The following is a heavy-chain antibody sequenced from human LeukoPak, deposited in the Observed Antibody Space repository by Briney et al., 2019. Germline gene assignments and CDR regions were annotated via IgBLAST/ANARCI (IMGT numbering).Heavy chain of an antibody. CDR1: GGSITNTNY. Sequence: SETLSLTCGVSGGSITNTNYWTWVRQPPGKGLEWVGEVNLQGSTNYNPSLMGRVAIAVDTSENHISLQLTSVTAADTAVYYCAREGGPYRPLDYSGQGTLVTVSS. V-gene: IGHV4-4*02. CDR2: VNLQGST. CDR3: AREGGPYRPLDY. J-gene: IGHJ4*02.